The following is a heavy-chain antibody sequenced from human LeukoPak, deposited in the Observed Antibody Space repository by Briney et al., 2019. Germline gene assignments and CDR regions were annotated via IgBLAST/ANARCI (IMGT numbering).Heavy chain of an antibody. J-gene: IGHJ4*02. CDR3: AKGGYYYGSGSYFPLAFSHYFDY. V-gene: IGHV3-23*01. D-gene: IGHD3-10*01. CDR2: FSGSCGST. CDR1: GFTFSSYA. Sequence: GGSLILSCGASGFTFSSYAMSWVRKAPGNVLEWVSAFSGSCGSTYYADSVEGVATTSRDNSKNTLYLQMNSLRVEDTAVYYCAKGGYYYGSGSYFPLAFSHYFDYWGQGTLVTVSS.